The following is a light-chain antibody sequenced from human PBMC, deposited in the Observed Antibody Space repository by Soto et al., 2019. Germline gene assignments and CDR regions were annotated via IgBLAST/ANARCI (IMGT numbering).Light chain of an antibody. CDR1: RSDVGGYNY. V-gene: IGLV2-8*01. J-gene: IGLJ1*01. Sequence: QSVLTQPPSASGSPGHSVTISCTGTRSDVGGYNYVSWYQQHPGKAPKLMIYEVSKRPSGVPDRFSGSKSGNTASLTVSGLQAEDEADYYCSSYAGSNNYVFGTGTKVTVL. CDR3: SSYAGSNNYV. CDR2: EVS.